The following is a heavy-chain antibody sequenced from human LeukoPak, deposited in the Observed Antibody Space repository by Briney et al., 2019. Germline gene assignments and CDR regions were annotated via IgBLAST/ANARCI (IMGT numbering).Heavy chain of an antibody. J-gene: IGHJ3*02. Sequence: ASETLSLTCAVYGGSFSGYYWSWIRQPPGKGLEWIGEINHSGSTNYNPSLKSRVTISVDTSKNQFSLKLSSVTAADTAVYYCATTPEPTLYYDILTGYYRTYDAFDIWGQGTMVTVSS. V-gene: IGHV4-34*01. CDR3: ATTPEPTLYYDILTGYYRTYDAFDI. CDR2: INHSGST. D-gene: IGHD3-9*01. CDR1: GGSFSGYY.